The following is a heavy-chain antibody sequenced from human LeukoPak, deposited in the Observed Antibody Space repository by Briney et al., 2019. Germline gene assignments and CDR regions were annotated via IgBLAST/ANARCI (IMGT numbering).Heavy chain of an antibody. V-gene: IGHV1-69*01. J-gene: IGHJ4*02. Sequence: SVKVSCKASGGTFSSYAISWVRQAPGQGLEWMGGITPIFRTPNYAQKFQGRVTITAVESMSTAYMELSSLRSEDTAVYYCARGWPAETTVVTPYNYWGQGTLVTVSS. D-gene: IGHD2-21*02. CDR1: GGTFSSYA. CDR3: ARGWPAETTVVTPYNY. CDR2: ITPIFRTP.